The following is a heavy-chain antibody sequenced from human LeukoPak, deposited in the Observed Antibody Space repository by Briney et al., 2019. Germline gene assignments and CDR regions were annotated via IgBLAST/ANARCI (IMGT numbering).Heavy chain of an antibody. D-gene: IGHD3-16*02. CDR3: ARDQHDYVWGSYRFRGYFDY. V-gene: IGHV1-69*05. J-gene: IGHJ4*02. Sequence: LVKVSCKASGGTFSSYAISWVRQAPGQGLEWMGGIIPIFGTANYAQKFQGRVTITTDESTSTAYMELSSLRSEDTAVYYCARDQHDYVWGSYRFRGYFDYWGQGTLVTVSS. CDR2: IIPIFGTA. CDR1: GGTFSSYA.